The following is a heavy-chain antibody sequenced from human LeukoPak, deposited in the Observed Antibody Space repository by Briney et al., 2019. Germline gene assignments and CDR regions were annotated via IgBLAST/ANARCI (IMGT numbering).Heavy chain of an antibody. Sequence: PSETLSLTCIVSGSISSYYWTWIRQPPGKGLEWIGYIYYSGSTNYNPSLKSRVTISVDTSKNQFSLKLSSVTAADTAVYYCARAEDTAMVIDYWGQGTLVTVSS. J-gene: IGHJ4*02. V-gene: IGHV4-59*01. CDR2: IYYSGST. CDR1: GSISSYY. D-gene: IGHD5-18*01. CDR3: ARAEDTAMVIDY.